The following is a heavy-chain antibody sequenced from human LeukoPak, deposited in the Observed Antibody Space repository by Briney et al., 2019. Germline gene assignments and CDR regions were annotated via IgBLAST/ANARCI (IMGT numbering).Heavy chain of an antibody. V-gene: IGHV4-34*01. CDR3: VSTHGWFDP. CDR2: INHSGST. CDR1: GGSFSGYY. Sequence: SETLSLTCAVYGGSFSGYYWSWIRQPPGKGLEWIGEINHSGSTNYNPSLKSRVTISVDTSKNQFSLKLSSVTAADTAVYYCVSTHGWFDPWGQGTLVTVSS. J-gene: IGHJ5*02.